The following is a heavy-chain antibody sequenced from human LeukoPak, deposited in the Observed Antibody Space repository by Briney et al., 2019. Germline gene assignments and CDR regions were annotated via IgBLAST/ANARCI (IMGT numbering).Heavy chain of an antibody. CDR1: GGSFSGYY. CDR2: INHSGST. J-gene: IGHJ1*01. D-gene: IGHD4-23*01. CDR3: ARGRWGYGGNSGYFQH. V-gene: IGHV4-34*01. Sequence: SETLSLTCAVYGGSFSGYYWSWIRQPPGKGLERIGEINHSGSTNYNPSLKSRVTISVDTSKNQFSLKLSSVTAADTAVYYCARGRWGYGGNSGYFQHWGQGTLVTVSS.